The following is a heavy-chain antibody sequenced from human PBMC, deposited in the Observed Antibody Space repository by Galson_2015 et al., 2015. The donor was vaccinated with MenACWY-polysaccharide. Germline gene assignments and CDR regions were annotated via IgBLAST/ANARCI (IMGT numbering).Heavy chain of an antibody. CDR3: ARGGKYFYDKRGYLNWFDP. CDR1: GYSFSSYD. D-gene: IGHD3-22*01. V-gene: IGHV1-8*01. J-gene: IGHJ5*02. CDR2: MNPNSGNT. Sequence: SVKVSCKASGYSFSSYDINWVRQTTGQGLEWMGWMNPNSGNTGYAQKFQGRVTMTRNTSISIAYMELSSLRSEDTAVYYCARGGKYFYDKRGYLNWFDPWGQGTLVTVSS.